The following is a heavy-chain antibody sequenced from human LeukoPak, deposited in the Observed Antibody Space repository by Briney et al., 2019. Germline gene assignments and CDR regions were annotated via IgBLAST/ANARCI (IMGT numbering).Heavy chain of an antibody. J-gene: IGHJ4*02. CDR1: QFNFNKFG. D-gene: IGHD1-26*01. Sequence: GGSLRLSCATSQFNFNKFGMTWVRQAPGKGLEWVSSISGNGGSTQYADSVQGRFAISRDNSKNTLYLQMNSLRAEDTAVYYCAKDFSAWELLYYFDYWGQGTLVTVSS. V-gene: IGHV3-23*01. CDR3: AKDFSAWELLYYFDY. CDR2: ISGNGGST.